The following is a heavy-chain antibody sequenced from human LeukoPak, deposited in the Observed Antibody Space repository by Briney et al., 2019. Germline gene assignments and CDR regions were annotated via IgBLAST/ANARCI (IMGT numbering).Heavy chain of an antibody. V-gene: IGHV3-23*01. CDR2: ISGSGGST. CDR1: GFTFSSYA. Sequence: PGGSLRLSCAGSGFTFSSYAMRWVRQAPGKGLEWVSTISGSGGSTYYADSVKGRFTISRDNSKNTLYLQMNSLRAEDTAVYYCAKGTSSSGVYGMDVWGQGTTVTVSS. J-gene: IGHJ6*02. D-gene: IGHD6-6*01. CDR3: AKGTSSSGVYGMDV.